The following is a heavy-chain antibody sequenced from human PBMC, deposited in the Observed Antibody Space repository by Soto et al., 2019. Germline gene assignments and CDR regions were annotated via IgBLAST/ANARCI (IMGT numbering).Heavy chain of an antibody. V-gene: IGHV3-15*01. Sequence: LRLSCTASGFTFSNAWMSWVRQAPGKGLEWVGRIKRETDGGTTDHAAPVKGRVTISRDDSKNTLYLQMNSLKTEDTAVYYCTTRLYYSDSGGPPRDLDHWGQGPLVTVSS. CDR3: TTRLYYSDSGGPPRDLDH. J-gene: IGHJ4*02. CDR2: IKRETDGGTT. CDR1: GFTFSNAW. D-gene: IGHD3-22*01.